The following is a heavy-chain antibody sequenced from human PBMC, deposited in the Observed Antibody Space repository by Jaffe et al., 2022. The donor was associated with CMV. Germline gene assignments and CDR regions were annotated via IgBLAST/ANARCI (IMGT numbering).Heavy chain of an antibody. CDR2: IYYSGST. Sequence: QLQLQESGPGLVKPSETLSLTCTVSGGSISSSSYYWGWIRQPPGKGLEWIGSIYYSGSTYYNPSLKSRVTISVDTSKNQFSLKLSSVTAADTAVYYCARNPGGYYDFWSGYYVSYYYYGMDVWGQGTTVTVSS. J-gene: IGHJ6*02. CDR1: GGSISSSSYY. D-gene: IGHD3-3*01. V-gene: IGHV4-39*01. CDR3: ARNPGGYYDFWSGYYVSYYYYGMDV.